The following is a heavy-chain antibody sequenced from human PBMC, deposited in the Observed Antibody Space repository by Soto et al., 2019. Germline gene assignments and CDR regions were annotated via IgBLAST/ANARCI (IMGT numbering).Heavy chain of an antibody. Sequence: PGGSLRLSCAASGFTFSSYSMNWVRQAPGKGLEWVSYISSSSSTIYYADSVKGRFTISRDNAKNSLYLQMNSLRDEDTAVYYCAKILTGDPNWFDPWGQGTLVTVSS. D-gene: IGHD7-27*01. CDR3: AKILTGDPNWFDP. J-gene: IGHJ5*02. CDR2: ISSSSSTI. CDR1: GFTFSSYS. V-gene: IGHV3-48*02.